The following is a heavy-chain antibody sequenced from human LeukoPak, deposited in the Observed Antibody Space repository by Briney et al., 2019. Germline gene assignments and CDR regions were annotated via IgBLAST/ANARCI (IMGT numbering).Heavy chain of an antibody. J-gene: IGHJ4*02. Sequence: PGGSLRLSCTASGFTFSGVWMAWVRQAPGKGLEWVANIKQDGSLQHYGDSVKGRFTISRDNAKNSLYLQMNNLRAEDTALYYCATSYDSSGCDWGQGTLVTVSP. CDR1: GFTFSGVW. CDR2: IKQDGSLQ. CDR3: ATSYDSSGCD. V-gene: IGHV3-7*01. D-gene: IGHD3-22*01.